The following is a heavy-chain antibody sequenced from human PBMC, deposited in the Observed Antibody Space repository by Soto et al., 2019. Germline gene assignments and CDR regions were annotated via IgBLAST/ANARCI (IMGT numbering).Heavy chain of an antibody. CDR1: GGSISSGDYY. Sequence: PSETLSLTCAVSGGSISSGDYYWSWIRQPPGKGLEWIGYIYYSGSTYYNPSLKSRVTISVDTSKNQFSLKLSSVTAADTAVYYCASSLDTAMVLSAFDIWGQGTMVTVSS. CDR3: ASSLDTAMVLSAFDI. J-gene: IGHJ3*02. CDR2: IYYSGST. V-gene: IGHV4-30-4*01. D-gene: IGHD5-18*01.